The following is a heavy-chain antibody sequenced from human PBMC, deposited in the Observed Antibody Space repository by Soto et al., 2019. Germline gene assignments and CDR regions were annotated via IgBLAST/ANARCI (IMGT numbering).Heavy chain of an antibody. CDR1: GFTFSSYA. Sequence: GGSLRLSCAASGFTFSSYAMHWVRQAPGKGLEWVAVISYDGSNKYYADSVKGRFTISRDNSKNTLYLQMNSLRAEDTAVYYCARDVTDIVVVPAAISYYYYGMDVWGQGTTVTVSS. V-gene: IGHV3-30-3*01. D-gene: IGHD2-2*01. J-gene: IGHJ6*02. CDR2: ISYDGSNK. CDR3: ARDVTDIVVVPAAISYYYYGMDV.